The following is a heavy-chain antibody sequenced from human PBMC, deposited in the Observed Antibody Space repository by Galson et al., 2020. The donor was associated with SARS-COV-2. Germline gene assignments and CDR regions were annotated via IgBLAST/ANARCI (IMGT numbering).Heavy chain of an antibody. D-gene: IGHD3-22*01. Sequence: ETSETLSLTCTVSGGSISSGGYYWSWIRQHPGKGLEWIGYIYYSGSTYYNPSLKRRVTISVDTSKNQFSLKLSPVTAADTAVYYCARAPITMIVVVDAFDIWGQGTMVTVAS. J-gene: IGHJ3*02. CDR3: ARAPITMIVVVDAFDI. CDR2: IYYSGST. V-gene: IGHV4-31*03. CDR1: GGSISSGGYY.